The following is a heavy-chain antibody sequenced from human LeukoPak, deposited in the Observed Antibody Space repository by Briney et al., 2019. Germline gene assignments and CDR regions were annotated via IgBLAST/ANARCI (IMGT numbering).Heavy chain of an antibody. J-gene: IGHJ4*02. CDR2: ISGSGGST. Sequence: PGGSLRLSCAASGFTFSTYAMTWVRQAPGKGPEGVSPISGSGGSTYYADSVKGRFTISRDNSKNTLYLQMNSLRAADTAVYYCEKAGDRGYEGFDYWGQGTLVTVSS. D-gene: IGHD5-12*01. CDR3: EKAGDRGYEGFDY. V-gene: IGHV3-23*01. CDR1: GFTFSTYA.